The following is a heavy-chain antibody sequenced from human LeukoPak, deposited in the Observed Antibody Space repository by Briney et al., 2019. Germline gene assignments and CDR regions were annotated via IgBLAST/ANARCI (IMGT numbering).Heavy chain of an antibody. CDR3: ARVGGYEHYYYYGMDV. Sequence: ASVKVSCKASGGTFSSYAISWVRQAPGQGLEWMGWINTNTGNPTYAQGFTGRFVFSLDTSVSTAYLQISSLKAEDTAVYYCARVGGYEHYYYYGMDVWGQGTTVTVSS. D-gene: IGHD5-12*01. J-gene: IGHJ6*02. CDR2: INTNTGNP. V-gene: IGHV7-4-1*02. CDR1: GGTFSSYA.